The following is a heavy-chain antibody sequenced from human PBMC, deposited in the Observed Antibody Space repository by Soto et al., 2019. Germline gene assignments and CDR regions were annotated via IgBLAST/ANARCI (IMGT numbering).Heavy chain of an antibody. CDR3: AREVTMIVVVTASAFDI. V-gene: IGHV1-69*04. Sequence: PGESLKISCKGSGYSFNSYWISWVRQAPGQGLEWMGRIIPILGIANYAQKFQGRVTITADKSTSTAYMELSSLRSEDTAVYYCAREVTMIVVVTASAFDIWGQGTMVTVSS. D-gene: IGHD3-22*01. CDR2: IIPILGIA. CDR1: GYSFNSYW. J-gene: IGHJ3*02.